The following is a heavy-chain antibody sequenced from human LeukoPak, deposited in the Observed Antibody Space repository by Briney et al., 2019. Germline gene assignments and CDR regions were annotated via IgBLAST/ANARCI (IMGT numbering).Heavy chain of an antibody. D-gene: IGHD6-25*01. CDR2: IIPIFGTA. V-gene: IGHV1-69*06. Sequence: SVKVSCKASGGTFSSHAISWVRQAPGQGLEWMGGIIPIFGTANYAQKFQGRVTITADKSTSTAYMELSSLRSEDTAVYYCAEGDWAATFDYWGQGTLVTVSS. CDR3: AEGDWAATFDY. CDR1: GGTFSSHA. J-gene: IGHJ4*02.